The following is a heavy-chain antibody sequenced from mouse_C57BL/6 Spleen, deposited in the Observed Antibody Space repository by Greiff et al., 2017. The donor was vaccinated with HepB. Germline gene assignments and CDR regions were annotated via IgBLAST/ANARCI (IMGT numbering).Heavy chain of an antibody. CDR1: GYTFTSYW. CDR3: ADYYGSRGYFDV. J-gene: IGHJ1*03. CDR2: IHPNSGST. D-gene: IGHD1-1*01. V-gene: IGHV1-64*01. Sequence: QVQLQQSGAELVKPGASVKLSCKASGYTFTSYWMHWVKQRPGQGLEWIGMIHPNSGSTNYNEKFKSKATLTVDKSSSTAYMQLSSLTSEDSAVYYCADYYGSRGYFDVWGTGTTVTVSS.